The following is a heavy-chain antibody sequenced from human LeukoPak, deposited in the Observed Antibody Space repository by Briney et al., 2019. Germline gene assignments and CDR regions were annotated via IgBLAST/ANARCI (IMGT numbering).Heavy chain of an antibody. CDR1: GFTFASYA. CDR2: VSGSGDGT. J-gene: IGHJ4*02. CDR3: AKERLGGNYGDYAVDY. Sequence: GGSLRLSCAASGFTFASYAMSWVRQAPGKGLEWVSSVSGSGDGTYYAHSVKGRFTISRDNSKKTLDLHMDSLRAEDTAVYYCAKERLGGNYGDYAVDYWGQGTMVTVSS. D-gene: IGHD4-17*01. V-gene: IGHV3-23*01.